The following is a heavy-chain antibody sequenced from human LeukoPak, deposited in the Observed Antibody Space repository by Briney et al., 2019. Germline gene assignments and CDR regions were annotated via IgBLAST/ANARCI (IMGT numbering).Heavy chain of an antibody. CDR3: ARDNSVEDTAWWFDP. Sequence: EASVKVSCKASGYTFTSYYMHWVRQAPGQGLEWMGIINPSGGSTSYAQKFQGRVTMTRDMSTSTDYMELSSLRSEDTAVYYCARDNSVEDTAWWFDPWGQGTLVTVSP. CDR1: GYTFTSYY. D-gene: IGHD4-23*01. J-gene: IGHJ5*02. CDR2: INPSGGST. V-gene: IGHV1-46*01.